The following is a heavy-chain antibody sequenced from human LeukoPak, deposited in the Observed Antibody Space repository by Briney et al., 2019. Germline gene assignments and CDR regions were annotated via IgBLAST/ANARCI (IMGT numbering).Heavy chain of an antibody. CDR2: IFYSGST. Sequence: SETLSLTCTVSGGSISTSNYYWGWIRQPPGKGLEWIGNIFYSGSTYYNPSLTSRVTISVDTSKNQFSLKLSSVTAADTAVYYCARHKDYYYSYMDVWGKGTTVTISS. J-gene: IGHJ6*03. CDR3: ARHKDYYYSYMDV. CDR1: GGSISTSNYY. V-gene: IGHV4-39*01.